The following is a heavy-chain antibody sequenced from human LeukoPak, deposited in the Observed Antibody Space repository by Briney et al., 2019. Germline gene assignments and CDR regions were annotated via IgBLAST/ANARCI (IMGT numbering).Heavy chain of an antibody. CDR1: GYTFTSYY. V-gene: IGHV1-46*01. Sequence: ASVKVSCKASGYTFTSYYMHWVGQAPGQGLEWMGIINPSYGSTSYAQKFQGRVTMTRDTSTSTVYMELSSLRSEDTAVYYCAREEYDAAAGTKYFQHWGQGTLVTASS. D-gene: IGHD6-13*01. J-gene: IGHJ1*01. CDR3: AREEYDAAAGTKYFQH. CDR2: INPSYGST.